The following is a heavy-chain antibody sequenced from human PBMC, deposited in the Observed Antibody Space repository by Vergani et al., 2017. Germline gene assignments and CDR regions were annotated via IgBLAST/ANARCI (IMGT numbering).Heavy chain of an antibody. V-gene: IGHV4-38-2*01. D-gene: IGHD3-9*01. CDR2: IYHSGST. CDR1: GYSISSGYY. CDR3: ASYWDILSNYFDY. Sequence: QVQLQESGPGLVKPSETLYLTCAVSGYSISSGYYWGWIRQPPGKGLEWIGSIYHSGSTYYNPSLKSRVTISVDTSKNQFSLKLSSVTAADTAVYYCASYWDILSNYFDYWGQGTLVTVSS. J-gene: IGHJ4*02.